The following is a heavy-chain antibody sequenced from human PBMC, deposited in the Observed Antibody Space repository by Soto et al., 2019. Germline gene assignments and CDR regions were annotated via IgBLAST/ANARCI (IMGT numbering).Heavy chain of an antibody. CDR3: ARDHIITGTKSYYMDV. Sequence: GGSLRLSCAASGFTVSSNYMSWVRQAPGKGLEWVSVIYSGGSTYYADSVKGRFTISRHNSKNTLYLQMNSLRAEDTAVYYCARDHIITGTKSYYMDVWGKGTTVTVSS. CDR2: IYSGGST. V-gene: IGHV3-53*04. D-gene: IGHD1-7*01. CDR1: GFTVSSNY. J-gene: IGHJ6*03.